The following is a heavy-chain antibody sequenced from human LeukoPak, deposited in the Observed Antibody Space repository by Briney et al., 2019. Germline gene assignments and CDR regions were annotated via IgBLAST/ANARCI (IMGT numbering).Heavy chain of an antibody. Sequence: PSETLSLTCAVFGRSLNGSCLTWIRQFPGKGLEWIGEIIHSGEIIHSGSTNYNPSLKSRVTISVDPSKNQFSLKLNSVTAADTAVYYCARQETVMTQGRFAFDLWGQGTTVTVSS. V-gene: IGHV4-34*12. CDR1: GRSLNGSC. D-gene: IGHD3-16*01. CDR2: IIHSGST. J-gene: IGHJ3*01. CDR3: ARQETVMTQGRFAFDL.